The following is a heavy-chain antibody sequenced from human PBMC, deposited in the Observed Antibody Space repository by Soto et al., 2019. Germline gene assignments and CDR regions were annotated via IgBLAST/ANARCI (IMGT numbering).Heavy chain of an antibody. CDR3: ASLAAAGRQVGRGYLDL. V-gene: IGHV1-69*01. Sequence: QVQLVQSGAEVKKPGSSVKVSCKASGGTFSSYAISWVRQAPGQGLEWMGGIIPIFGTANYAQKFQGRVTITADESTSTAYMELSSLRSEYTAVYYCASLAAAGRQVGRGYLDLWGRGTLVTVSS. CDR2: IIPIFGTA. CDR1: GGTFSSYA. D-gene: IGHD6-13*01. J-gene: IGHJ2*01.